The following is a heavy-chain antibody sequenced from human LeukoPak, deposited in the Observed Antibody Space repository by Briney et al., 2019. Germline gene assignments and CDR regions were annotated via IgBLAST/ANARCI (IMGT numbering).Heavy chain of an antibody. CDR3: ARGPSTYYDFWSGPLVDYYYMDV. CDR2: IYTSGST. CDR1: GGSISSGSYY. J-gene: IGHJ6*03. V-gene: IGHV4-61*02. D-gene: IGHD3-3*01. Sequence: PSETLSLTCTVSGGSISSGSYYWSWIRQPAGKGLEWIGRIYTSGSTNYNPSLKSRVTISVDTSKNQFSLKLSSVTAADTAVYYCARGPSTYYDFWSGPLVDYYYMDVWGKGTTVTVSS.